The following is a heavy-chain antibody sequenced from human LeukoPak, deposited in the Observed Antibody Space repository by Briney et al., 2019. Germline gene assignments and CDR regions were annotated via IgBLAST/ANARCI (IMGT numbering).Heavy chain of an antibody. J-gene: IGHJ4*02. CDR3: ARDSPPAGVVVVAATDY. D-gene: IGHD2-15*01. CDR2: IKQDGSEK. V-gene: IGHV3-7*01. CDR1: GFTFSSYW. Sequence: GGSLRLSCAASGFTFSSYWMSWVRQAPGKGLEWVANIKQDGSEKYYVDSVKGRFTISRDNAKNSLYLQMNSLRAEDTAVYYCARDSPPAGVVVVAATDYWGQGTLVTVSS.